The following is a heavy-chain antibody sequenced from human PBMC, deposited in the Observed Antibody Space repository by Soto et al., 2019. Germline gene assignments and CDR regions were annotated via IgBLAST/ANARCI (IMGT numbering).Heavy chain of an antibody. CDR1: GFTFSSYG. Sequence: QVQLVESGGGVVQPGRSLRRSCAASGFTFSSYGMHWVRQAPGKGLEWVAIISYDGSNKYYADSVKGRFTISRDNSKNTLYLQMNSLRAEDTAVYYCAKGAYSGSYFDYWGQGTLVTVSS. J-gene: IGHJ4*02. V-gene: IGHV3-30*18. CDR3: AKGAYSGSYFDY. D-gene: IGHD1-26*01. CDR2: ISYDGSNK.